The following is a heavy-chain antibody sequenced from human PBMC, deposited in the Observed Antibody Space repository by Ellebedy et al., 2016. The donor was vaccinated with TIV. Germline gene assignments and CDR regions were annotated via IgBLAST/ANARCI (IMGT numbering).Heavy chain of an antibody. CDR1: GYTFTGYY. Sequence: ASVKVSCKASGYTFTGYYMHWVRQAPGQGLEWMGWINPNSGSTNYAQKFQGRVTMTRDTSTSTVHMELSSLGSEDTAVYYRARNLYSSAWRHFDYWGQGTLVTVSS. CDR2: INPNSGST. D-gene: IGHD6-19*01. CDR3: ARNLYSSAWRHFDY. V-gene: IGHV1-2*02. J-gene: IGHJ4*02.